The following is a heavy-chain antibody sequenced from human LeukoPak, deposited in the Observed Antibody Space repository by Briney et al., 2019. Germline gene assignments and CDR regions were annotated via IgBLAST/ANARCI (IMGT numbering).Heavy chain of an antibody. D-gene: IGHD3-3*01. CDR1: GFTFSSHA. J-gene: IGHJ5*02. Sequence: PGGSLRLSCAASGFTFSSHAMGWVRQAPGKGLEWVSVIYSGGSTYYADSVKGRFTISRDNSKNTLYLQMNSLRAEDTAVYYCAREVRDDFWSGYPNWFDPWGQGTLVTVSS. CDR3: AREVRDDFWSGYPNWFDP. V-gene: IGHV3-66*01. CDR2: IYSGGST.